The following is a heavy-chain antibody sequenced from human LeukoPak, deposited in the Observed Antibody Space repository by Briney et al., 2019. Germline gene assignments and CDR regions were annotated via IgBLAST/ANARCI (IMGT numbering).Heavy chain of an antibody. V-gene: IGHV5-51*01. D-gene: IGHD6-13*01. J-gene: IGHJ4*02. CDR3: ARSDLAYSSSWYFDY. CDR2: IYPGDPDT. CDR1: GYSFTSYW. Sequence: GESLKISCKGSGYSFTSYWIGWVRQMPGKGLEWMVIIYPGDPDTRYSPSFQGQVTISADKSISTAYLQWSSLKASDTAMYYCARSDLAYSSSWYFDYWGQGTLVTVSS.